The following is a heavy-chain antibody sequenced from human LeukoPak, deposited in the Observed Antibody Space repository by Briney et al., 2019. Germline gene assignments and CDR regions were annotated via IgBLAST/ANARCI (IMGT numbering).Heavy chain of an antibody. J-gene: IGHJ3*02. V-gene: IGHV3-21*01. CDR3: AREGGIVVVPAATDAFDI. CDR2: ISSSSSYI. Sequence: GGSLRLSCAASGFTFSSYSMNWVRQAPGKGLEWVSSISSSSSYIYYADSVKGRFTISRDNAKNSLYLQMNSLRAEDTAVYYCAREGGIVVVPAATDAFDIWGQGTMVTVSS. D-gene: IGHD2-2*01. CDR1: GFTFSSYS.